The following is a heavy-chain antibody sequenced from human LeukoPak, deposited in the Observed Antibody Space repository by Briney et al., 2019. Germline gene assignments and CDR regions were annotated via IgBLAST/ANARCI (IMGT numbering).Heavy chain of an antibody. J-gene: IGHJ4*02. D-gene: IGHD5-24*01. CDR3: ARDRRIAAAGRASRDGYNPFDY. CDR2: INPNSGGT. V-gene: IGHV1-2*02. Sequence: ASVKVSCKASGYTFTGYYMHWVRQAPGQGLEWMGWINPNSGGTNYAQKFQGRVTMTRDTSISTAYMELSRLRSDDTAVYYCARDRRIAAAGRASRDGYNPFDYWGQGTLVTVSS. CDR1: GYTFTGYY.